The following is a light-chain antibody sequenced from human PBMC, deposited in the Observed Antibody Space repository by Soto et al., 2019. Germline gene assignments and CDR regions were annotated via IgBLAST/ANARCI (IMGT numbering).Light chain of an antibody. V-gene: IGKV3-15*01. CDR2: SAS. Sequence: EVVMTQSPATLSVSPGDRDTLSCRASQSVDTNVVWYQQKPGQPPGLLVHSASIRATGVPARFTGIGSGTDFTLTSSGLQSDDFAIYYCQQYYNWPPYTFGQGTRLQIK. J-gene: IGKJ2*01. CDR1: QSVDTN. CDR3: QQYYNWPPYT.